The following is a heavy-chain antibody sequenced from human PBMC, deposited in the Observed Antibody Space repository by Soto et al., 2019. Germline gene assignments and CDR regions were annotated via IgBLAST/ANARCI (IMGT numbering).Heavy chain of an antibody. V-gene: IGHV3-7*01. CDR3: ARFRLYCSGTSCFADAFDI. D-gene: IGHD2-2*01. J-gene: IGHJ3*02. Sequence: EEQLVESGGGLVQPGGSLRLSCVASEFTFSKYWMSWVRQAPGMGLEWVANIKEDGSEKKLVDSVKGRFTISRDNAKNILYLQTTSLRVEDTAVYYCARFRLYCSGTSCFADAFDIWGQGTMVTVTS. CDR1: EFTFSKYW. CDR2: IKEDGSEK.